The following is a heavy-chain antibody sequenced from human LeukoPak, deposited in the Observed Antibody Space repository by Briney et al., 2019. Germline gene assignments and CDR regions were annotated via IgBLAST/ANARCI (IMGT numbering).Heavy chain of an antibody. CDR1: GGSISSGDYY. J-gene: IGHJ5*02. D-gene: IGHD2-2*03. Sequence: RTSETLSLTCTVSGGSISSGDYYWSWIRQPPGKGLEWIGYIYYSGSTNYNPSLKSRVTISVDTSKNQFSLKLSSVTAADTAVYYCARGGYWIPFDPWGQGTLVTVSS. CDR2: IYYSGST. CDR3: ARGGYWIPFDP. V-gene: IGHV4-61*08.